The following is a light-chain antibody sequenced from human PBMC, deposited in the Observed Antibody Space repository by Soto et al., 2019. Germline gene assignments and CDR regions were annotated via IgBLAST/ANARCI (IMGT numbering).Light chain of an antibody. Sequence: DIQMTQSPSSLSASVGDRVTITCRAGQSISSYLNWYRQKPGKDPKLLIYAASSLQSGVPSRFSGSGSGTDFTLTISSLHPEDFATYYCQQTYSTPTFGQGTKVDIK. CDR2: AAS. V-gene: IGKV1-39*01. CDR1: QSISSY. J-gene: IGKJ2*01. CDR3: QQTYSTPT.